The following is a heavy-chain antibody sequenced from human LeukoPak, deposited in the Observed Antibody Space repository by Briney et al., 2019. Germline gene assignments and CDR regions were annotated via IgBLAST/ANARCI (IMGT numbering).Heavy chain of an antibody. J-gene: IGHJ4*02. CDR3: ARGSTFGGVISDF. CDR2: ITRSSRII. D-gene: IGHD3-16*02. Sequence: GGSLRLSCAASGFTFSNFEMNWVRQIPGKGLGWLSFITRSSRIIYYADSVKGRFTISRDNANNSLHLQMNSLRVEDTGIYFCARGSTFGGVISDFWGQGTLATVSS. V-gene: IGHV3-48*03. CDR1: GFTFSNFE.